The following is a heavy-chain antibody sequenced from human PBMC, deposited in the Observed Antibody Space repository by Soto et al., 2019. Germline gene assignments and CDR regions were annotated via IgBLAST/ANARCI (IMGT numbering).Heavy chain of an antibody. Sequence: PGGSLRLSCAASGFTFSSYSMNWVRQAPGKGLEWVSSISSSSSYIYYADSVKGRFTISRDNAKNSLYLQMNSLRAEDTAVYYCARYYYYDSSGPKQGFDYWGQGTLVTVSS. V-gene: IGHV3-21*01. D-gene: IGHD3-22*01. CDR3: ARYYYYDSSGPKQGFDY. CDR1: GFTFSSYS. J-gene: IGHJ4*02. CDR2: ISSSSSYI.